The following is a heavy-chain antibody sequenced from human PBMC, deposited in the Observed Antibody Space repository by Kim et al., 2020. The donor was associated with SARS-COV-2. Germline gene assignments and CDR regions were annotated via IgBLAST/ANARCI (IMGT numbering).Heavy chain of an antibody. Sequence: GGSLRLSCAASGFTFSSYAMSWVRQAPGKGLEWVSAISGSGGSTYYADSVKGRFTISRDNSKNTLYLQMNSLRAEDTAVYYCANHYDILTAMNFDPWGQGTLVTVSS. CDR2: ISGSGGST. CDR1: GFTFSSYA. D-gene: IGHD3-9*01. CDR3: ANHYDILTAMNFDP. V-gene: IGHV3-23*01. J-gene: IGHJ5*02.